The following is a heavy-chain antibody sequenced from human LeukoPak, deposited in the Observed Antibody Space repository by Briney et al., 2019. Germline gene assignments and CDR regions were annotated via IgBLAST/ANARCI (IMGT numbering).Heavy chain of an antibody. V-gene: IGHV3-30*02. J-gene: IGHJ4*02. CDR2: IRYDGSNK. D-gene: IGHD2-15*01. Sequence: GGSLRLSCAASGFTFSSYGMHWVRQAPGKGLEWVAFIRYDGSNKYYADSVKGRFTISRDNSKNTLYLQMNSPRAEDTAVYYCASIVVVAADAKNDYWGQGTLVTVSS. CDR3: ASIVVVAADAKNDY. CDR1: GFTFSSYG.